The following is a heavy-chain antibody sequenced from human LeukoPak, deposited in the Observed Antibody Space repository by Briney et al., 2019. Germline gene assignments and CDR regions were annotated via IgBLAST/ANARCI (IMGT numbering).Heavy chain of an antibody. J-gene: IGHJ4*02. V-gene: IGHV3-23*01. CDR3: AKEIQLWSFDY. CDR2: ISGSGGST. Sequence: GRSLRLSCAASGFTFSSYAMSWVRQAPGKGLEWVSAISGSGGSTYYADSVKGRFTISRDNSKKTLKLQMNSLRAEDTAVYYCAKEIQLWSFDYWGQGALVTVSS. D-gene: IGHD2-21*01. CDR1: GFTFSSYA.